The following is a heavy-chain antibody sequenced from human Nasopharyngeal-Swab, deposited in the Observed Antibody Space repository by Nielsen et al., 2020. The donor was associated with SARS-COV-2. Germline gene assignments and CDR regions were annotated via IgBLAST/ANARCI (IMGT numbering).Heavy chain of an antibody. V-gene: IGHV7-4-1*02. Sequence: ASVKVSCKASVYTFTSYAMNWVRQAPGQGLEWMGCINTNTGNPTYAQGFTGRFVLSLDTSVSTAYLQISSLKAEDTAVYYCARARYSSSWYEYYYYYYGMDVWGQGTTVTVSS. CDR2: INTNTGNP. CDR1: VYTFTSYA. CDR3: ARARYSSSWYEYYYYYYGMDV. J-gene: IGHJ6*02. D-gene: IGHD6-13*01.